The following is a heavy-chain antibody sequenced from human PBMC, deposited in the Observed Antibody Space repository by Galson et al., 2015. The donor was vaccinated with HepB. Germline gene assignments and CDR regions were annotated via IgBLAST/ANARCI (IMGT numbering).Heavy chain of an antibody. J-gene: IGHJ6*02. V-gene: IGHV1-3*01. Sequence: SVKVSCKASGYTFTSYAMHWVRQAPGQRLEWMGWINAGNGNTKYSQKFQGRVTITRDTSASTAYMELSSLRSEDTAVYYCAREYGGPYYYYGMDVCGQGTTVTVSS. CDR2: INAGNGNT. CDR3: AREYGGPYYYYGMDV. CDR1: GYTFTSYA. D-gene: IGHD4-23*01.